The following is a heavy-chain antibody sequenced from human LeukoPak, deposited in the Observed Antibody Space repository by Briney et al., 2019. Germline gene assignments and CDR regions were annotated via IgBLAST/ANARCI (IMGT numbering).Heavy chain of an antibody. Sequence: GGSLRLSCAASGFTFSSYAMSWVRQAPGKGLEWVSAISGSGGSTYYADSVMGRFTISRDNSKNTLYLQMNSLRAEDTAVYYCAKDLPYRMVVGATGDAFDIWGQGTMVTVSS. CDR3: AKDLPYRMVVGATGDAFDI. CDR2: ISGSGGST. J-gene: IGHJ3*02. D-gene: IGHD1-26*01. V-gene: IGHV3-23*01. CDR1: GFTFSSYA.